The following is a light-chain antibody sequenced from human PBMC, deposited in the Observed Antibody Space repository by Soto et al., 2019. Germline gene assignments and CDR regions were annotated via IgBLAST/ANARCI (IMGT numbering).Light chain of an antibody. CDR1: QNIANW. J-gene: IGKJ1*01. CDR3: HQYATYS. CDR2: HAS. Sequence: DIQMTQSPSTLPSFVGDRVTITCRASQNIANWLAWYRQKPGTAPELLIYHASTLVSRVPSRFTGSGSGTEFTLAISGLQPDDFATYFCHQYATYSFGQGTKVEIQ. V-gene: IGKV1-5*01.